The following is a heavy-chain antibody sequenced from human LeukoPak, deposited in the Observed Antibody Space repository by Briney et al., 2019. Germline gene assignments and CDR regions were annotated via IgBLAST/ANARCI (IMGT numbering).Heavy chain of an antibody. CDR2: INEDGHRT. V-gene: IGHV3-23*01. CDR3: AKEGDDVVVPTSMADF. CDR1: GFTFDNYA. Sequence: PGRSLRLSCAASGFTFDNYAMSWVRQAPGTGLEWVSAINEDGHRTYYAGSATGRFTISRDNSKSTLFLQMDSLRAEDTAVYYCAKEGDDVVVPTSMADFWGQGALVTVSS. J-gene: IGHJ4*02. D-gene: IGHD2-2*01.